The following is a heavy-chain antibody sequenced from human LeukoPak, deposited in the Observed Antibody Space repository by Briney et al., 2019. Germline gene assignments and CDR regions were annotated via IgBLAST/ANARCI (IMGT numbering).Heavy chain of an antibody. J-gene: IGHJ4*02. V-gene: IGHV4-59*01. D-gene: IGHD3-22*01. CDR3: ARGLGYFDY. CDR2: IYYSGST. CDR1: GGSISSYY. Sequence: SETLSLTCTVSGGSISSYYWSWIRQPPGKGLEWIGYIYYSGSTNYNPSLKSRVTISVDTSKNQFSLKLGSVTAADTAVYYCARGLGYFDYWGQGTLVTVSS.